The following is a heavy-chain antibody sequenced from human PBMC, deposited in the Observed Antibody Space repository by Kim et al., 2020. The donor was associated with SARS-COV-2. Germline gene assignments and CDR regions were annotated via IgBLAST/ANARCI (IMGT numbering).Heavy chain of an antibody. CDR3: ASNFCRGGSCYLGY. Sequence: PSLKSRVTISVDTSKNQFSLKLTSVSAADTAVYHCASNFCRGGSCYLGYWGQGTLVTVSS. V-gene: IGHV4-39*07. D-gene: IGHD2-15*01. J-gene: IGHJ4*02.